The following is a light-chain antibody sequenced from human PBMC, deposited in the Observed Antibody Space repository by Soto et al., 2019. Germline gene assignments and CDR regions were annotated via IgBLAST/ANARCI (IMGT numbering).Light chain of an antibody. J-gene: IGKJ1*01. CDR2: GAS. V-gene: IGKV3-20*01. CDR1: QRDSSNY. Sequence: DIVFTQSPGTLYLSPWESATLSCLARQRDSSNYLDWYQKKPGQAPRLLIYGASSRATGVPDRFSGSGSGTDFTLTISRLEPEDVAVDYCQQYGSSSWSFGQGTKVDIK. CDR3: QQYGSSSWS.